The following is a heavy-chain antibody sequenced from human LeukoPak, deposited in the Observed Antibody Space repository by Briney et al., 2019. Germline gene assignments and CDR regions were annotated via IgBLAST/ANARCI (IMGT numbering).Heavy chain of an antibody. CDR1: RFTFSRYW. CDR2: INSDGIST. J-gene: IGHJ4*02. Sequence: GGSLGLSCAASRFTFSRYWMHWVRQAPGKGLVWVSRINSDGISTSYADSVKGRFTISRDNAKNTLYLQMNSLRAEDTAVYYCARDGNYYESSGPADYWGQGTLVTVSS. CDR3: ARDGNYYESSGPADY. D-gene: IGHD3-22*01. V-gene: IGHV3-74*01.